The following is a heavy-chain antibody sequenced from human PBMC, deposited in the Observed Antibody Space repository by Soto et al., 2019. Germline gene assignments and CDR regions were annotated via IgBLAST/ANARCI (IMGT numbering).Heavy chain of an antibody. D-gene: IGHD3-9*01. CDR1: GFTFSSYA. V-gene: IGHV3-23*01. CDR3: ARDPSTGSADY. CDR2: ISASGGST. J-gene: IGHJ4*02. Sequence: VGSLRLSCAASGFTFSSYAMNWVRQAPGKGLEWVSTISASGGSTYYTDSVKGRFTISRDNSKNTLSLQMNSLRAEDTAIYYCARDPSTGSADYWGQGTLVTVSS.